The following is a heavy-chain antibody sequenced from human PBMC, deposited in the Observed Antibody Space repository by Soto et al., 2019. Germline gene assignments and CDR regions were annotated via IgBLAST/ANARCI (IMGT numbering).Heavy chain of an antibody. V-gene: IGHV3-15*01. Sequence: GGSLRLSCAASGFTFSNAWMSWVRQAPGKGLEWVGRIKSKTDGGTTDYAAPVKGRFTVSRDDSKNTLYLQMNSLKTEDTAVYYCTNPAGQRTTLEYFQHWGQGTLVTVSS. CDR3: TNPAGQRTTLEYFQH. D-gene: IGHD2-15*01. CDR2: IKSKTDGGTT. CDR1: GFTFSNAW. J-gene: IGHJ1*01.